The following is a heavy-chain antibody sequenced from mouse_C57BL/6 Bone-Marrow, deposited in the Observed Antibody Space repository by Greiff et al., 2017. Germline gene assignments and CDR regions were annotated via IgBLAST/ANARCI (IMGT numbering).Heavy chain of an antibody. D-gene: IGHD1-1*01. CDR1: GFPVSSYG. CDR3: ARHFLPVVALAMPS. V-gene: IGHV5-6*02. Sequence: EVKLVESRGDLVKPGGSLKLSCAAYGFPVSSYGASLGRQTPDKRLEWVATISSGGSYTYYPDSVKGRFTISRDNAKNTLYLQMSSLKSEDTAMYYCARHFLPVVALAMPSRRPATS. J-gene: IGHJ4*01. CDR2: ISSGGSYT.